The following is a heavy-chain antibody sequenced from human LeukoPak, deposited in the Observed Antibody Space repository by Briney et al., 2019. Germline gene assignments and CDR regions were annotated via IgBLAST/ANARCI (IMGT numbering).Heavy chain of an antibody. V-gene: IGHV3-30-3*01. D-gene: IGHD2-15*01. CDR1: GFTFSSYW. CDR2: ISYDGSNK. CDR3: ARSGLPGVVVAATIDY. J-gene: IGHJ4*02. Sequence: GGSLRLSCAASGFTFSSYWMHWVRQAPGKGLEWVAVISYDGSNKYYADSVKGRFTISRDNSKNTLYLQMNSLRAEDTAVYYCARSGLPGVVVAATIDYWGQGTLVTVSS.